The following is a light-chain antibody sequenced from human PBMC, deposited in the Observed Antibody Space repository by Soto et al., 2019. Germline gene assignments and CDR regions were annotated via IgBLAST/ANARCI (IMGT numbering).Light chain of an antibody. J-gene: IGKJ3*01. CDR3: QQHHSTPFT. V-gene: IGKV4-1*01. CDR1: QSVLYSSNNKNY. CDR2: WAS. Sequence: DIVMTQSPDSLAVSLGERATVYCKSRQSVLYSSNNKNYLAWYQQKPGQPPKLLIYWASTRESGVPDRFSGSGSGTDFTLTISSLQAEDVAVYYCQQHHSTPFTFGPGTTVEIK.